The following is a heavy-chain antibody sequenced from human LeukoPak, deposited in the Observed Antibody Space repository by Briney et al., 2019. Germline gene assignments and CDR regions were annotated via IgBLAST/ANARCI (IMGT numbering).Heavy chain of an antibody. D-gene: IGHD1-26*01. CDR2: ISYDGSNK. Sequence: GGSLRLSCAASGFTFSSYAMHWVRQAPGKGLEWVAVISYDGSNKYYADSVKGRFTISRDNSKNTLYLQMNSLRAEDTAVYYRARDRGWELLRGFDYWGQGTLVTVSS. CDR1: GFTFSSYA. CDR3: ARDRGWELLRGFDY. J-gene: IGHJ4*02. V-gene: IGHV3-30-3*01.